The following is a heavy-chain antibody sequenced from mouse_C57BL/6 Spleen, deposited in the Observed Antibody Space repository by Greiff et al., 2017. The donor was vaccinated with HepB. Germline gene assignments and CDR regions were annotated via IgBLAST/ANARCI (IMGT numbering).Heavy chain of an antibody. CDR1: GYTFTSYW. CDR3: ARVGTGYARDY. D-gene: IGHD3-1*01. J-gene: IGHJ4*01. Sequence: VQLQQSGAELVKPGASVTLSCKASGYTFTSYWMQWVKQRPGQGLEWIGEIDPSDSYTNYNQKFKGKATLTVDTSSSTAYMQLSSLTSEDSAVYYCARVGTGYARDYWGQGTSVTVSS. CDR2: IDPSDSYT. V-gene: IGHV1-50*01.